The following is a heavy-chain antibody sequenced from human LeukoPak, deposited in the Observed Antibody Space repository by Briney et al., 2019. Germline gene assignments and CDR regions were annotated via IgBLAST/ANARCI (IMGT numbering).Heavy chain of an antibody. CDR3: ARTKTYYYDSSGYTVAAYFDY. D-gene: IGHD3-22*01. CDR2: IYPGDSDT. CDR1: GYSFTSYW. V-gene: IGHV5-51*01. J-gene: IGHJ4*02. Sequence: GESLKISCKGSGYSFTSYWIRWVRQMPGKGLEWMGSIYPGDSDTRYSPSFQGQVTISADQSMGTAYLQWSRLQASYTALDYFARTKTYYYDSSGYTVAAYFDYWGQGTLVTVSS.